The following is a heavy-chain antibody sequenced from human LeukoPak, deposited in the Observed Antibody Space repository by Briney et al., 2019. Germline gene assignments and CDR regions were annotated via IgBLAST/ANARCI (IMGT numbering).Heavy chain of an antibody. CDR1: GYTFNKLW. V-gene: IGHV5-51*01. J-gene: IGHJ4*02. CDR3: AIMYNSGWGLLY. Sequence: GECLKISCTGSGYTFNKLWIVWVRQMTGKGLEWLGSINPADSTTEYNPSFQGLVSFSADNSISSAYLQWSGLEASDTAKYYCAIMYNSGWGLLYWDPGTQLTVYS. D-gene: IGHD1-26*01. CDR2: INPADSTT.